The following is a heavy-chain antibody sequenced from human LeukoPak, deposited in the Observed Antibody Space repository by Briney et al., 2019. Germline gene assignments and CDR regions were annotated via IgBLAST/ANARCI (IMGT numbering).Heavy chain of an antibody. CDR1: GYSFTSYW. CDR2: IYPGDSDT. D-gene: IGHD2-2*01. Sequence: GESLKISCKGSGYSFTSYWIGWVRQMPGKGLEWMGIIYPGDSDTRYSPSFQGQVTISADKSISTAYLQWSSLKASDTATYYCARLIVVVPAATGGWFDPWGQGTLVTVSS. V-gene: IGHV5-51*01. J-gene: IGHJ5*02. CDR3: ARLIVVVPAATGGWFDP.